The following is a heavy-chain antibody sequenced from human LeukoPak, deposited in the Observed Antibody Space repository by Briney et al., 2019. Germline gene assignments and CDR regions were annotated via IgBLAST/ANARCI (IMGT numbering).Heavy chain of an antibody. CDR3: ARAAFVGSNSDWFDP. CDR1: GYTFTSYD. V-gene: IGHV1-8*01. J-gene: IGHJ5*02. Sequence: ASXKVSCKASGYTFTSYDINWVRQATGQGLEWRGWMNPNSGNTGYAQKFQGRVTMTRNRYIRTDYMERRSLRSEDTAVYYCARAAFVGSNSDWFDPWGQGTLVTVSS. CDR2: MNPNSGNT. D-gene: IGHD6-13*01.